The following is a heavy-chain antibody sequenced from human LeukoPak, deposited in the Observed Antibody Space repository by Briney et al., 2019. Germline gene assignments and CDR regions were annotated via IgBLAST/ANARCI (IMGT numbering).Heavy chain of an antibody. V-gene: IGHV3-30*04. J-gene: IGHJ6*04. D-gene: IGHD2-15*01. CDR1: GFTFSSYA. Sequence: GRPLTLSCAASGFTFSSYAMHWVRQAPGKGLEWVAVISYDGSNKYYADSVKGRFTISRDNSKNTLYLQMNSLRAEDTAVYYCAREFWGYCSGGSCPDGMDVWGKGTTVTVSS. CDR2: ISYDGSNK. CDR3: AREFWGYCSGGSCPDGMDV.